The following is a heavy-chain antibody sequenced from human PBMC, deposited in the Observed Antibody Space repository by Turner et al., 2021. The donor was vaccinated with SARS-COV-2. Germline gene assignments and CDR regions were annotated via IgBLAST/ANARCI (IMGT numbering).Heavy chain of an antibody. CDR2: IKQDGSEK. Sequence: PWKGLEWVANIKQDGSEKYYVDSVKGGFTSSRDNAKNSLYLQMNSRRAEDAAVYYCARVERATMYLDYWGQGTPVTVSS. V-gene: IGHV3-7*01. CDR3: ARVERATMYLDY. J-gene: IGHJ4*02. D-gene: IGHD5-12*01.